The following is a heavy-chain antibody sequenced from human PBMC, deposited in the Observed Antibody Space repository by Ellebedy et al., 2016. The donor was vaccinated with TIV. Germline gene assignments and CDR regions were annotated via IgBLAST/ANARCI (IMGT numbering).Heavy chain of an antibody. CDR2: INGDGSNT. CDR3: ARDKYRGIDV. J-gene: IGHJ6*02. Sequence: PGGSLRLSCAASGFTIKNYWLHWVRQAPGEGLVWVSYINGDGSNTNYADSEKGRFTISRDDAKNTVYLQMNSLRAEDTAVYYCARDKYRGIDVWGQGTAVTVSS. V-gene: IGHV3-74*01. CDR1: GFTIKNYW. D-gene: IGHD5-12*01.